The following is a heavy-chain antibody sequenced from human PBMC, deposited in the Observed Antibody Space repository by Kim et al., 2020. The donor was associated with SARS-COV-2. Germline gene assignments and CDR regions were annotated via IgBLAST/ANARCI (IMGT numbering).Heavy chain of an antibody. CDR2: TYYRSKWYN. CDR1: GDSVSSNSAA. Sequence: SQTLSLTCAISGDSVSSNSAAWNWIRQSPSRGLEWLGRTYYRSKWYNDYAVSVKSRITINPDTSKNQFSLQLNSVTPEDTAVYYCAREGYCSGGSCYSNYYFDYWGQGTLVTVSS. D-gene: IGHD2-15*01. CDR3: AREGYCSGGSCYSNYYFDY. J-gene: IGHJ4*02. V-gene: IGHV6-1*01.